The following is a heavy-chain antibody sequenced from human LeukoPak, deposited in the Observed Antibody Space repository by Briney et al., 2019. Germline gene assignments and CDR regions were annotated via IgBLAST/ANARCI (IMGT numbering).Heavy chain of an antibody. D-gene: IGHD3-22*01. V-gene: IGHV3-48*04. CDR1: GLTFSGYS. CDR2: ISRSSTTK. CDR3: AVLDSSGFPDY. J-gene: IGHJ4*02. Sequence: GGSLSPSCAASGLTFSGYSLNWIRQPPGKGLEWVSAISRSSTTKYYAYPVKGRFTISRDNAKNSLYLQMNSLRAEDTAVYCCAVLDSSGFPDYWGQGTLVTVSS.